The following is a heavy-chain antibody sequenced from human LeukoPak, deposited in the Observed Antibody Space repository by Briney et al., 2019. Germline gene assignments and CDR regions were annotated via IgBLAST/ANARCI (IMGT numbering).Heavy chain of an antibody. D-gene: IGHD6-13*01. CDR2: INTNTGNP. Sequence: ASVKVSCKASGYTFTIYAMNWVRQAPGQGLEWMGWINTNTGNPTYAQGFTGRFVFSLDTSVSTAYLQISSLKAEDTAVYYCARTYSSSWLRLYYYYGMDVWGQGTAVTVSS. CDR1: GYTFTIYA. CDR3: ARTYSSSWLRLYYYYGMDV. J-gene: IGHJ6*02. V-gene: IGHV7-4-1*02.